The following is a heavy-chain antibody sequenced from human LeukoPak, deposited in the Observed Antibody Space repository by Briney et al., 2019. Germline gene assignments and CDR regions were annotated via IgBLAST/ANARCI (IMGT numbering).Heavy chain of an antibody. CDR2: VENYGRT. J-gene: IGHJ4*02. V-gene: IGHV4-59*11. Sequence: PSETLSLICTVSGGSISSHYWSWIRQPPGKGLEWIGSVENYGRTECIPSLQSRVTLSVDTSKNQFSLKLNSVTAAATAVYYCARGVFGAYFDLWGQGTLVTVSS. D-gene: IGHD3-10*01. CDR1: GGSISSHY. CDR3: ARGVFGAYFDL.